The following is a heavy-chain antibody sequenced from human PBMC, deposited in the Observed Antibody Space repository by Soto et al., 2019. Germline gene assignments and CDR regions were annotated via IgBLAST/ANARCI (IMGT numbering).Heavy chain of an antibody. J-gene: IGHJ4*02. V-gene: IGHV3-11*01. CDR3: ALAGYDSNYYAVTPLSAGHF. CDR1: GFTFSAYY. CDR2: ISSSGSII. Sequence: QVQLVVSGGGLVKPGGSLRISCAASGFTFSAYYISWIPQAPGKGLEWVSYISSSGSIIYYADSVKGRFTISRDNAKNSLYLQRNSLRAEDAAVYYCALAGYDSNYYAVTPLSAGHFWGQGTLVTVSS. D-gene: IGHD4-4*01.